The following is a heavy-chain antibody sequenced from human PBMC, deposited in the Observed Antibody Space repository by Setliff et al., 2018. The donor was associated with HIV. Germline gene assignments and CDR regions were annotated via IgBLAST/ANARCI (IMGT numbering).Heavy chain of an antibody. D-gene: IGHD3-9*01. CDR3: ARHRPAVDGYAFDI. J-gene: IGHJ3*02. V-gene: IGHV1-18*01. Sequence: GASVKVSCKASGYTFTSYGISWVRQAPGHGLEWMGWISVYNGYTNYAQKLQGRVTMTTDTSTSTAYIDLRSLGSDDTAVYYCARHRPAVDGYAFDIWGQGTMVTVSS. CDR1: GYTFTSYG. CDR2: ISVYNGYT.